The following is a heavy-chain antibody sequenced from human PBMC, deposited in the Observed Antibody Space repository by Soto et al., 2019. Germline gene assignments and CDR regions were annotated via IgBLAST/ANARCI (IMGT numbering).Heavy chain of an antibody. J-gene: IGHJ6*02. CDR2: IVVGSGNT. D-gene: IGHD6-13*01. V-gene: IGHV1-58*01. CDR1: GFTFTSSA. Sequence: ASVKVSCKASGFTFTSSAVQWVRQARGQRREWIGWIVVGSGNTNYAQKFQERVTITRDMSTSTAYMELSSLRSEDTAVYYCAATSSSWSLTSYYYYGMDVWGQGXTVTVSS. CDR3: AATSSSWSLTSYYYYGMDV.